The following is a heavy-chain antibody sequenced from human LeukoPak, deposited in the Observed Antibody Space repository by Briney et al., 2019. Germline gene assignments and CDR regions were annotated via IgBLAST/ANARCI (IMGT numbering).Heavy chain of an antibody. J-gene: IGHJ4*02. D-gene: IGHD7-27*01. CDR2: IKKNGSEK. CDR1: GFPFSSYW. Sequence: GGSLRLSCAASGFPFSSYWMSWVRQAPGKGLEWVANIKKNGSEKYYVDSVKGRFTISRDNAKNSLYLQMNSLRAEDTAVYYCARLGSEKIRMPYWGQGTLVTVSS. V-gene: IGHV3-7*01. CDR3: ARLGSEKIRMPY.